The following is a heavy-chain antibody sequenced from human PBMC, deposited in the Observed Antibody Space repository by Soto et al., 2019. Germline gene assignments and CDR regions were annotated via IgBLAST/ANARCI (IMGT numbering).Heavy chain of an antibody. CDR1: GHTFTSYD. J-gene: IGHJ4*02. CDR3: ARGPQGFLEWLWEYYFDY. CDR2: MNPNSGNT. D-gene: IGHD3-3*01. V-gene: IGHV1-8*01. Sequence: QVQLVQSGAEVKKPGASVKVSCKASGHTFTSYDINWVRQATGQGLEWMGWMNPNSGNTGYAQKFQGRVTMTRNTSISTAYMELSSLRSEDTAVYYCARGPQGFLEWLWEYYFDYWGQGTLVTVSS.